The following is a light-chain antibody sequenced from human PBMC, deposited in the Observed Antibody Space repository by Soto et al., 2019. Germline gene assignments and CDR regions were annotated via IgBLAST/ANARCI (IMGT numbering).Light chain of an antibody. Sequence: EIFLTQSPATLSLSPGQRAVLSCRASQTVYSYLAWYQHKPGQAPRLLIYDASKRATDIPPRFSGSGYGTDFTLTISRLEPDDFPVYYCQQRANWPPLTFGGGTKVEI. J-gene: IGKJ4*01. CDR1: QTVYSY. CDR2: DAS. V-gene: IGKV3-11*01. CDR3: QQRANWPPLT.